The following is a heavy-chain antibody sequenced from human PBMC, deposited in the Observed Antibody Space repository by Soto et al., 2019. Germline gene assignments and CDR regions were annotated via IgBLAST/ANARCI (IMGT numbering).Heavy chain of an antibody. V-gene: IGHV5-51*01. D-gene: IGHD3-22*01. J-gene: IGHJ4*02. CDR2: IFPGDSGT. Sequence: GESLKISCKTSGYTFTNSWIGWVRQMPGRGLEWMGIIFPGDSGTRYNPSFQGQDTISVDKSISTAYLQLKSLQASDTATYYCARHPYYWYEDSDYECSFDYWGQGSQVTVSS. CDR3: ARHPYYWYEDSDYECSFDY. CDR1: GYTFTNSW.